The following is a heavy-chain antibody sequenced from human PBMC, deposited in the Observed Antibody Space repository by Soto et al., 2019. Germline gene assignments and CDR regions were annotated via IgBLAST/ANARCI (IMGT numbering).Heavy chain of an antibody. Sequence: EVQLVESGGGLVQPGESLRLSCSASGFTFTNYWVHWVRQAPGKGLVWVSRINAEGTTTNYADSVKGRFTTSRDNAKNTLYLQMNSLGGEDTAVYYCACSARGLYGDYNWGQGTLVTVSS. V-gene: IGHV3-74*01. CDR3: ACSARGLYGDYN. D-gene: IGHD4-17*01. CDR2: INAEGTTT. J-gene: IGHJ4*02. CDR1: GFTFTNYW.